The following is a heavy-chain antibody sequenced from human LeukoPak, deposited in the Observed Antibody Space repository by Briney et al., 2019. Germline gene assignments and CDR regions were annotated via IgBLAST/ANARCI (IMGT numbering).Heavy chain of an antibody. D-gene: IGHD5-18*01. Sequence: PSETLSLTCTVSGGSISSGSYYWSWIRQPAGKGLEWIGRIYTSGSTNYNPSLKSRVTISVDTSKNQFSLKLSSVTAADTAVYYCARRKGDTAMAYYYYYMDVWGKGTTVTVSS. CDR2: IYTSGST. CDR3: ARRKGDTAMAYYYYYMDV. V-gene: IGHV4-61*02. CDR1: GGSISSGSYY. J-gene: IGHJ6*03.